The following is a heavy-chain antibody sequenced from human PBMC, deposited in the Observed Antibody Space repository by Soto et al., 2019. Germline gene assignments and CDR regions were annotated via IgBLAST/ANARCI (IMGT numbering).Heavy chain of an antibody. CDR2: IDSDGSST. D-gene: IGHD6-25*01. J-gene: IGHJ4*02. CDR1: GLTFSNYW. Sequence: PGGSLRLSCTASGLTFSNYWVHWVRQTPGKGLVWVSRIDSDGSSTSYADSVKGRFTISRDNAKNTLYLQMNSLRAEDTAVYYCTREVSAVFDYWGQGTLVTVSS. V-gene: IGHV3-74*01. CDR3: TREVSAVFDY.